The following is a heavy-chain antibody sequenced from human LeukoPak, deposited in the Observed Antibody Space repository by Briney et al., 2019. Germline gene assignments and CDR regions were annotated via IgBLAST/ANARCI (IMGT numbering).Heavy chain of an antibody. D-gene: IGHD2-2*01. CDR2: INPNSGGT. Sequence: GASVKVSCKAAGYTLTGYYMHWLRQAPGQGLEWMGWINPNSGGTSYAQKFQGRVTMTRDTSISTAYMELSRLGSDDTAVYYCARGRCSSRSCYLFDYWGQGTLVTVSS. V-gene: IGHV1-2*02. CDR1: GYTLTGYY. J-gene: IGHJ4*02. CDR3: ARGRCSSRSCYLFDY.